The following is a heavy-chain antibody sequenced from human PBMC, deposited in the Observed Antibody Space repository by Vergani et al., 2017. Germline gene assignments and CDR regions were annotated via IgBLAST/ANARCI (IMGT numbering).Heavy chain of an antibody. Sequence: QLQLQESGPGLVKPSETLSLTCTVSGGSISSSSYYWGWIRQPPGKGLEWIGSIYYSGSTYYNPSLKSRVTIAVDTSKNQFSLKLSAVTAADTAVDYCASSLYCSSTSCYAFDYWGQGTLVTVSS. CDR2: IYYSGST. CDR3: ASSLYCSSTSCYAFDY. CDR1: GGSISSSSYY. D-gene: IGHD2-2*01. J-gene: IGHJ4*02. V-gene: IGHV4-39*07.